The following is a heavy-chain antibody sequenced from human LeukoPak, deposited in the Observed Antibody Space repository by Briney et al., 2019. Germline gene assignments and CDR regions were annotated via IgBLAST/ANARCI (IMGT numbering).Heavy chain of an antibody. CDR1: GYTFTGYY. D-gene: IGHD5-24*01. CDR3: ARVEDGYNFDAFDI. CDR2: INPNSGGT. V-gene: IGHV1-2*02. J-gene: IGHJ3*02. Sequence: ASVKVSCKASGYTFTGYYMHWVRQAPGQGLEWMGWINPNSGGTNYAQKFQGRVTMTRDTSISTAYMELSRLRSDDTAVYYCARVEDGYNFDAFDIWGQGTMVTVSP.